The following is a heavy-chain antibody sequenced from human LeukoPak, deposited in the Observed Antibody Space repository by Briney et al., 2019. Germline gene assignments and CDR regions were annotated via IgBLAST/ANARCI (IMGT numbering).Heavy chain of an antibody. Sequence: ASVKVSCKASGYSFTGYYIHWVRQAPGQGLEWIGWLNPNSGGTNYAQMLQGRVTMTRDTSISTAYMELSSLRSDDTAVYYCATGRDISYYFANPPNQSWGQGTLVTVSS. V-gene: IGHV1-2*02. CDR3: ATGRDISYYFANPPNQS. D-gene: IGHD3-10*01. CDR1: GYSFTGYY. J-gene: IGHJ5*02. CDR2: LNPNSGGT.